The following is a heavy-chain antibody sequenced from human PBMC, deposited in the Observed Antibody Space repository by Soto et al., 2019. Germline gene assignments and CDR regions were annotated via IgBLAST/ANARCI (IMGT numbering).Heavy chain of an antibody. CDR2: IYYSGST. V-gene: IGHV4-31*03. Sequence: SETLSLTCTVSGGSISSGGYYWSWIRQHPGKGLEWIGYIYYSGSTYYNPSLKSRVTISVDTSKNQFSLKLSSVTAADTAVYYWARVAPPIVVLTFDIWGKGKMVTVS. CDR3: ARVAPPIVVLTFDI. D-gene: IGHD3-22*01. CDR1: GGSISSGGYY. J-gene: IGHJ3*02.